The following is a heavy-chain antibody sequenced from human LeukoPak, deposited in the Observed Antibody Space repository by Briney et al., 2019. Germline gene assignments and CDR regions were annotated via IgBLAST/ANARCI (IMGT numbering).Heavy chain of an antibody. J-gene: IGHJ5*02. D-gene: IGHD6-13*01. V-gene: IGHV1-2*02. CDR3: AREGIAAAEVWFDP. CDR1: GYTFTGYY. Sequence: ASVKVSCKASGYTFTGYYIHWVRQAPGQGLEWMGWINPNSGGTNYAQKFQGRVTMTRDTSISTAYMELSRLRSDDTAVYYCAREGIAAAEVWFDPWGQGTLVTVSS. CDR2: INPNSGGT.